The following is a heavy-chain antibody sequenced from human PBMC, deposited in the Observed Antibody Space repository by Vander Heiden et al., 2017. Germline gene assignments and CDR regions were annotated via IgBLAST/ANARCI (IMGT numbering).Heavy chain of an antibody. CDR3: VRGAGKTFNS. V-gene: IGHV4-4*02. CDR1: GGSVSSKKW. J-gene: IGHJ4*02. CDR2: SHHSGAT. Sequence: QVQLHESGPGPVQPSGPLPLTCAVSGGSVSSKKWWAWVRQPPGKGVEYIGQSHHSGATDCNPSLKSRVTMSVDKSKNQFSLKVSSVTAADTAVYYCVRGAGKTFNSWGQGTLVIVSS.